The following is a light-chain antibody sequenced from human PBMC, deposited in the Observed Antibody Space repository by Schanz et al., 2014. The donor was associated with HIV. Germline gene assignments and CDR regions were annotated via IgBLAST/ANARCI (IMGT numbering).Light chain of an antibody. CDR3: QQSYSTPLT. J-gene: IGKJ4*01. CDR2: ESS. Sequence: DIQMTQSPSTLSASVGDSVTITCRASQTIGRWLAWYQQKPGKAPKLLIYESSILESGVPSRFSGSGSGTEFTLTISSLQPDDFATYYCQQSYSTPLTFGGGTKVEIK. CDR1: QTIGRW. V-gene: IGKV1-5*03.